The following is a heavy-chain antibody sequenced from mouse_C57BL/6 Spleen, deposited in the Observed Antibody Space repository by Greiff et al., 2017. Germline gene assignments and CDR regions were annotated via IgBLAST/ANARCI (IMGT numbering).Heavy chain of an antibody. J-gene: IGHJ3*01. CDR1: GYTFTSYW. Sequence: QVQLQQPGAELVRPGTSVKLSCKASGYTFTSYWMHWVKQRPGQGLEWIGVIDPSDSYTNYNQKFKGKATLTVDTSSSTAYMQLSSLTSEDSAVYYCSRSTMVTTNWFAYWGQGTLVTVSA. D-gene: IGHD2-2*01. CDR3: SRSTMVTTNWFAY. CDR2: IDPSDSYT. V-gene: IGHV1-59*01.